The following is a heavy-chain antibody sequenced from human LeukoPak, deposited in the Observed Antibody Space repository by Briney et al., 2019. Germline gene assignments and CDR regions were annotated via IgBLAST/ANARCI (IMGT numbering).Heavy chain of an antibody. J-gene: IGHJ5*02. CDR3: ARDGGYSYGFGGYNWFDP. CDR2: INPNSGGT. Sequence: GASVKVSCKASGYTFTGYYMHWVRQAPGQGLEWMGWINPNSGGTNYAQKFQGRVTMTRDTSISTAYMELSRLRSDDTAVYYCARDGGYSYGFGGYNWFDPWGQGTLVTVSS. CDR1: GYTFTGYY. V-gene: IGHV1-2*02. D-gene: IGHD5-18*01.